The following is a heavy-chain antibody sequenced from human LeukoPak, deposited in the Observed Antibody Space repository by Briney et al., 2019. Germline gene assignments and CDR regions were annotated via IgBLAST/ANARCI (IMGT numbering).Heavy chain of an antibody. Sequence: PGRSLRLSCAASGFIFSNYAIHWVRQAPGKGLEWVAAISYDGNTQHYADPVKGRFTISRDNSKSKVYLQIDTLTIEDSAVYYCVKPYLTLTTSSVLDTWGQGTLVTVSS. CDR1: GFIFSNYA. CDR2: ISYDGNTQ. CDR3: VKPYLTLTTSSVLDT. D-gene: IGHD4-17*01. J-gene: IGHJ5*01. V-gene: IGHV3-30*18.